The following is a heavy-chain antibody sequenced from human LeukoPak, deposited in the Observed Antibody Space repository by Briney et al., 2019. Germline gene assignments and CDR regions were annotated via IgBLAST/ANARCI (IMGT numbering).Heavy chain of an antibody. J-gene: IGHJ2*01. D-gene: IGHD3-22*01. CDR1: GGTFSSYA. CDR3: AREGWGYYYDSSGYLGWYFDL. Sequence: GASVKVSCKASGGTFSSYAISWVRQAPGQGLEWMGRIIPILGIANYAQKFQGRVTITADKSTSTAYMELSSLRSEDTAVYYCAREGWGYYYDSSGYLGWYFDLWGRGTLVTVSS. V-gene: IGHV1-69*04. CDR2: IIPILGIA.